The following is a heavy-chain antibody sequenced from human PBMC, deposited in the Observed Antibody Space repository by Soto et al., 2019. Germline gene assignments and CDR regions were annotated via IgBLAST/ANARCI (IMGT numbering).Heavy chain of an antibody. CDR1: GYTLTELS. Sequence: ASVKVSCKVSGYTLTELSMHWVRQAPGKGLEWMGGFDPEDGETIYAQKFQGRVTMTEDTSTDTAYMELSSLRSEDTAVYYCATAPNSGYSSIWYPYLFDYWGQGTLVTVSS. J-gene: IGHJ4*02. CDR3: ATAPNSGYSSIWYPYLFDY. V-gene: IGHV1-24*01. CDR2: FDPEDGET. D-gene: IGHD6-13*01.